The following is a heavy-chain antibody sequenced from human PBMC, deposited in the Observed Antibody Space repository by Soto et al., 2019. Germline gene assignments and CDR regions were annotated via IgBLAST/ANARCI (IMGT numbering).Heavy chain of an antibody. D-gene: IGHD1-26*01. J-gene: IGHJ4*02. CDR3: ARDGGRHSGGIDY. V-gene: IGHV1-69*01. Sequence: QVQLVQSGAEVKKPGSSVKVSCKASGGTFSSYSINWVRQAPGQGLEWMGEIIPIFGTANYAQKFQGRVTITADESPSTAYMELSSLRSEDTAVYYGARDGGRHSGGIDYWGQGTRVTVSS. CDR1: GGTFSSYS. CDR2: IIPIFGTA.